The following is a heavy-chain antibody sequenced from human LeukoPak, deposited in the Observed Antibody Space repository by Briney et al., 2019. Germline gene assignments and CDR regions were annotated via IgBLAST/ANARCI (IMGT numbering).Heavy chain of an antibody. D-gene: IGHD6-19*01. V-gene: IGHV4-39*07. CDR2: IYYSGST. J-gene: IGHJ4*02. Sequence: SETLSLTCTVSDGSISSSSYYWGWIRQPPGKGLEWIGSIYYSGSTYYSPSLKSRVAISVDTSKNQFSLKLSSVTAADTAVYYCASTQSLDLAVAGLEVGFYFDYWGQGTLVTVSS. CDR1: DGSISSSSYY. CDR3: ASTQSLDLAVAGLEVGFYFDY.